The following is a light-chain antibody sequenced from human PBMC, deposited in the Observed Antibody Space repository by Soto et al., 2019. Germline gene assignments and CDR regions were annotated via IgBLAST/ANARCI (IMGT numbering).Light chain of an antibody. V-gene: IGKV3-11*01. J-gene: IGKJ4*01. Sequence: EIVLTQSPATLSLSPGDRATLSCRASQSISSHLAWYQQKPGQAPRLLIYDASNRATGIPVRFSGSGSGTDFTLTINSLEPEDFAVYYCQQRPNWPLTFGGGTKVENK. CDR3: QQRPNWPLT. CDR1: QSISSH. CDR2: DAS.